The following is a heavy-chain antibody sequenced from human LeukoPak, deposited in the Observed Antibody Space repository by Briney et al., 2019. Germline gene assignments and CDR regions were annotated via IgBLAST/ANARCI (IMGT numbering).Heavy chain of an antibody. D-gene: IGHD4-17*01. CDR2: IYSGGST. Sequence: PGGSLRLSCAASGFTVSSNYMSWVRQAPGKGLEGVSVIYSGGSTYYADSVKGRFTISRDNSKNTLYLQMNSLRAEDTAVYYCARDSPGVTKGGFDYWGQGTLVTVSS. CDR1: GFTVSSNY. J-gene: IGHJ4*02. V-gene: IGHV3-53*01. CDR3: ARDSPGVTKGGFDY.